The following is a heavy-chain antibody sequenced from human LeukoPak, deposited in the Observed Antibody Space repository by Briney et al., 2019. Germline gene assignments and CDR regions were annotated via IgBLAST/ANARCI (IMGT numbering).Heavy chain of an antibody. CDR1: GGSISSYY. D-gene: IGHD2-15*01. V-gene: IGHV4-59*08. J-gene: IGHJ3*02. CDR3: ARRWHDAFDI. CDR2: IYYSGST. Sequence: SGTLSLTCTVSGGSISSYYWNWIRQPPGKGLEWIGYIYYSGSTNYNPSLKSRVTISVDTSKNQFSLKLSSVTAADTAVYYCARRWHDAFDIWGQGIMVTVSS.